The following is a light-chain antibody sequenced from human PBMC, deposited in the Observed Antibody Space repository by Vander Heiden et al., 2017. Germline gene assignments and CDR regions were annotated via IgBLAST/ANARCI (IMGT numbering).Light chain of an antibody. CDR1: SSDVGGYNY. CDR2: EVS. CDR3: TSYTRRSTWV. V-gene: IGLV2-14*01. J-gene: IGLJ3*02. Sequence: QSALTQPASVSGSPGQSITISCTGTSSDVGGYNYVSWYHQHPGKTPKLMIYEVSNRPSGVSNRFSGSKSGNTASLTISGLQAEDEADYYCTSYTRRSTWVFGGGTKLTVL.